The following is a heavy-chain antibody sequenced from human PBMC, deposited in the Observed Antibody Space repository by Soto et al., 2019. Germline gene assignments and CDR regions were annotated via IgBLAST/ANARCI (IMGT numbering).Heavy chain of an antibody. V-gene: IGHV5-51*01. CDR3: ARRWQQLIPGKNNWYDP. CDR2: IYPGDSDA. J-gene: IGHJ5*02. D-gene: IGHD6-13*01. CDR1: GYKFTKHS. Sequence: GESLKISCKGSGYKFTKHSIAWVRQMPVKXMEWMGSIYPGDSDARYSPSFQGQVTFSVDKSINTAFLQWTSLKASDSGIYFCARRWQQLIPGKNNWYDPWGQETLGTVSS.